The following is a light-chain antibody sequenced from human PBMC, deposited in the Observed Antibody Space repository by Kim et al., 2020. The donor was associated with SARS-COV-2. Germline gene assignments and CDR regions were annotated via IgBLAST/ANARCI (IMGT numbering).Light chain of an antibody. CDR1: QSISSY. CDR2: AAS. V-gene: IGKV1-39*01. J-gene: IGKJ5*01. CDR3: QQTYIFPQIT. Sequence: DIQMTQSPSSLSASVGDRVTIYCRASQSISSYVNWYQHKAGKGPKLLIYAASSLQSGVPSRFSGSGSGTDFTLTISSLQPEDFATYSGQQTYIFPQITFGQGTRLEIK.